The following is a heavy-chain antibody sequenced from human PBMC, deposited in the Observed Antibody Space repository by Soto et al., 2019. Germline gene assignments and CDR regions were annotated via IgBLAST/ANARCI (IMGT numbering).Heavy chain of an antibody. CDR3: ARGGRGMATSRAGLDV. CDR1: GGSFSGYY. J-gene: IGHJ6*02. Sequence: QVQLQQWGAGLLKPSETLSLACGVFGGSFSGYYWSWIRQPPGKGLEWIGDINYSGSTNYNPSLTTRVTISVDTSKNKFSLKVNSVTAADTAVYYCARGGRGMATSRAGLDVWGQGTTVTVSS. D-gene: IGHD5-12*01. V-gene: IGHV4-34*02. CDR2: INYSGST.